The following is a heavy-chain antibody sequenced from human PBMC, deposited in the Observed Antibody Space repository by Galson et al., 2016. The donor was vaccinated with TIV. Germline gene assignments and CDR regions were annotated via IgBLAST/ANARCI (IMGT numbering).Heavy chain of an antibody. D-gene: IGHD3-22*01. CDR1: GYPFSGYY. CDR3: ARHVSSAFSNWYFNL. J-gene: IGHJ2*01. Sequence: QSGAEVKKTGESLKISCRGSGYPFSGYYIGWVRQVPGKGLEWMGIIYPGNYHTVYSPSFEVQVTISADKSTTTAYLQWNSLKASDTAMYYCARHVSSAFSNWYFNLWGRGALVTVSS. V-gene: IGHV5-51*01. CDR2: IYPGNYHT.